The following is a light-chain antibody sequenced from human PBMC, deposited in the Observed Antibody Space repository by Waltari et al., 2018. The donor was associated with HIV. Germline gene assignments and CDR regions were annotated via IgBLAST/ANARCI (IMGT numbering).Light chain of an antibody. V-gene: IGLV1-51*01. J-gene: IGLJ3*02. CDR3: GTWDSSLGAAV. CDR1: SSNFGNSF. Sequence: QSVLTQPPSVSAAPGQKVTISCSGSSSNFGNSFVSWYQHLPGADPNLRIYDNNNRPSGMSDRFSGSKAGSSATLAIAGLQTGDEADYYCGTWDSSLGAAVFGGGTRLTVL. CDR2: DNN.